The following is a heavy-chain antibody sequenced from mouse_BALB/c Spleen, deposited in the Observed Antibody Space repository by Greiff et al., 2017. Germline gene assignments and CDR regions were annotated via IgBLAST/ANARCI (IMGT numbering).Heavy chain of an antibody. Sequence: VQLKESGPGLVAPSQSLSITCTVSGFSLTSYGVHWVRQPPGKGLEWLGVIWAGGSTNYNSALMSRLSISKDNSKSQVFLKMNSLQTDDTAMYYCAREDSSGPFAYWGQGTLVTVSA. CDR1: GFSLTSYG. V-gene: IGHV2-9*02. J-gene: IGHJ3*01. CDR2: IWAGGST. CDR3: AREDSSGPFAY. D-gene: IGHD3-2*01.